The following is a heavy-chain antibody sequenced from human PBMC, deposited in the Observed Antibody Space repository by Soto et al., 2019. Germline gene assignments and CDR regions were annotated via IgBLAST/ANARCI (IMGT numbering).Heavy chain of an antibody. D-gene: IGHD3-16*01. J-gene: IGHJ4*02. CDR2: IYYSGST. V-gene: IGHV4-59*01. Sequence: ASETLSLTCTVSGGSISSYYWSWVRQPPGKGLEWIGYIYYSGSTNYNPSLKSRVTISVDTSKNQFSLKLSSVTAADTAVYYCAREIDDEYYFDYGGRGPLVTVSS. CDR1: GGSISSYY. CDR3: AREIDDEYYFDY.